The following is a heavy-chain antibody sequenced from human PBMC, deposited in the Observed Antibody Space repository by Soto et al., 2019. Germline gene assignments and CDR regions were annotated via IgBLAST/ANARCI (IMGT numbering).Heavy chain of an antibody. J-gene: IGHJ4*02. CDR2: ISDSGDRT. CDR1: GVTLSMYA. D-gene: IGHD3-9*01. V-gene: IGHV3-23*01. CDR3: ANEVEGDWFYFDF. Sequence: EVQLLESGGGLVQPGGSLTLSCAASGVTLSMYAVTWVRQAPGKGLEWVSSISDSGDRTYYTDSVKGRFTVSRDTSKNTVYLQMRSLRGEETAVYYCANEVEGDWFYFDFWGQGTLVTVSS.